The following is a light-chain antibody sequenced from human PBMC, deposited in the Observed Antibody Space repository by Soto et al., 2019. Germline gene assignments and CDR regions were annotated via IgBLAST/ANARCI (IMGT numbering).Light chain of an antibody. CDR2: GAS. CDR1: QSVRSTL. CDR3: QQYCGSPRT. Sequence: EIVLTQSPGTLSLSPGERATLSCRASQSVRSTLLAWYQHKPGQAPRLVIYGASKRATGIPDRFSGSGSGTDFTLTISRLEAEDFAVYYCQQYCGSPRTFGQGT. V-gene: IGKV3-20*01. J-gene: IGKJ1*01.